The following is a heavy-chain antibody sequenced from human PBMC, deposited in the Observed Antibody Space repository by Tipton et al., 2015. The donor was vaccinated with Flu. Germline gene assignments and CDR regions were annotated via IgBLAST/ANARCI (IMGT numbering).Heavy chain of an antibody. CDR3: AKLYSSGWFSVDY. CDR1: GFSFSSYW. Sequence: SLRLSCAASGFSFSSYWMDWVRQAPGKGLAWVSRINSDGNSTRYADSVKGRFTVSRDNVKNTLFLQMNSLGADDTAVYYCAKLYSSGWFSVDYWGQGILVTVSS. J-gene: IGHJ4*02. CDR2: INSDGNST. V-gene: IGHV3-74*01. D-gene: IGHD6-19*01.